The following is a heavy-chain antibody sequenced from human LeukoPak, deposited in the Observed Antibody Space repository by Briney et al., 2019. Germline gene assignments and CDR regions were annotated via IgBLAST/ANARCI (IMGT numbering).Heavy chain of an antibody. CDR1: GYTFTSYG. D-gene: IGHD2-2*01. CDR2: ISAYNGNT. J-gene: IGHJ4*02. CDR3: ARDRGPNHGARYCSSTSCYVWNY. V-gene: IGHV1-18*01. Sequence: EASVKVSCKASGYTFTSYGISWVRQAPGQGLEWMGWISAYNGNTNYAQKLQGRVTMTTDTSTSTAYMELRSLRSDDTAVYYCARDRGPNHGARYCSSTSCYVWNYWGQGTLVTVSS.